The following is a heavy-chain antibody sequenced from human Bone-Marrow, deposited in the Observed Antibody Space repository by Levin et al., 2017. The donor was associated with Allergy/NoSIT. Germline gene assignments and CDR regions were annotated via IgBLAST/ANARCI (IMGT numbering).Heavy chain of an antibody. CDR1: GYTFTGYY. J-gene: IGHJ1*01. V-gene: IGHV1-2*06. CDR2: INPNSGGT. Sequence: ASVKVSCKASGYTFTGYYMHWVRQAPGQGLEWMGRINPNSGGTNYAQKFQGRVTMTRDTSISTAYMELSRLRSDDTAVYYCARSSSWYQYFQHWGQGTLVTVSS. CDR3: ARSSSWYQYFQH. D-gene: IGHD6-13*01.